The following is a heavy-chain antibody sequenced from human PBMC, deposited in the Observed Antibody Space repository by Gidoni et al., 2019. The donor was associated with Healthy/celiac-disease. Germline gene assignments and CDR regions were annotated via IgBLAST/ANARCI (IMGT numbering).Heavy chain of an antibody. D-gene: IGHD1-26*01. CDR1: GFTFSSYA. CDR3: AREVGMGAGVFWYYGMDV. CDR2: ISYDGSNK. Sequence: QVQLVACGGGVVQPGRSLRLSCAASGFTFSSYAMHLVSKAPGKGLEWVAVISYDGSNKYYADSVKGRFTISRDNSKNTLYLQMNSLRAEDTAVYYCAREVGMGAGVFWYYGMDVWGQGTTVTVSS. J-gene: IGHJ6*02. V-gene: IGHV3-30-3*01.